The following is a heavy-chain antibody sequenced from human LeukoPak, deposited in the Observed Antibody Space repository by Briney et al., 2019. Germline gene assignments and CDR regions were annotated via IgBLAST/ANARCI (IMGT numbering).Heavy chain of an antibody. CDR2: ISGSGGST. CDR3: AKDLVSEQLDVRGVIITGYMDV. Sequence: PGGSLRLSCAASGFTFSSYGMSWVRQAPGKGLEWVSAISGSGGSTYYADSVKGRFTISRDNSKNTLYLQMNSLRAEDTAVYYCAKDLVSEQLDVRGVIITGYMDVWGKGTTVTISS. V-gene: IGHV3-23*01. D-gene: IGHD3-10*01. J-gene: IGHJ6*03. CDR1: GFTFSSYG.